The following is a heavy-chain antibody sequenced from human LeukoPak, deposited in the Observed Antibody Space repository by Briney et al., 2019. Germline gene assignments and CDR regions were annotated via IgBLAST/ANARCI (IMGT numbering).Heavy chain of an antibody. CDR2: MNPNSGNT. CDR3: ARAYYDILTGYPGGMDV. CDR1: GYTFTSYD. V-gene: IGHV1-8*01. J-gene: IGHJ6*02. D-gene: IGHD3-9*01. Sequence: ASVKVSCKASGYTFTSYDINWVRQATGQGLEWMGWMNPNSGNTGYAQKFQGRVTMTRNTSISTAYMELSSLRSEDTAVYYCARAYYDILTGYPGGMDVWGQGTTVTVSS.